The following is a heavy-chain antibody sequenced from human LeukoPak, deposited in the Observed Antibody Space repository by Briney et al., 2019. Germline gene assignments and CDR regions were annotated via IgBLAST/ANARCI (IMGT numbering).Heavy chain of an antibody. CDR2: ISAYNGNT. V-gene: IGHV1-18*01. D-gene: IGHD6-13*01. Sequence: ASVKVSCKSSGYTFTRYGINWVRRAPGQGPEWMGWISAYNGNTKYAQNLQGRVTMTTDTSTSTAYMELRSLRSDDTAVYYCTRDLPYSSSWESIDYWGQGTLVTVSS. J-gene: IGHJ4*02. CDR1: GYTFTRYG. CDR3: TRDLPYSSSWESIDY.